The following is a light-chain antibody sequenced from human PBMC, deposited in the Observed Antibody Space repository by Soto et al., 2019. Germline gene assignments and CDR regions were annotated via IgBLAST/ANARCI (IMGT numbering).Light chain of an antibody. J-gene: IGKJ1*01. CDR2: GAP. Sequence: LTLSPGNLSLPPRECASLSGRASQSVSTNYVAWYQQPPGQAPRLIIYGAPNRATGIPDRFSGSGSGTDFTLTSSILESEDLAVYYWQQDGSLGTFGQGTKVDI. V-gene: IGKV3-20*01. CDR1: QSVSTNY. CDR3: QQDGSLGT.